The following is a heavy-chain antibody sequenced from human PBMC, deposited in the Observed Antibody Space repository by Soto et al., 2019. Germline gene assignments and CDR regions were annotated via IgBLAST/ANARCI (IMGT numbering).Heavy chain of an antibody. Sequence: PSETLSLTCAVYGGSVSGYYWSWIRQPPGKGLEWIGEINHSGSTNYNPSLKSRVTISVDTSKNQFSLKLSSVTAADTAVYYCASGCSSTSCDKYYFDYWGQGTLVTVSS. CDR3: ASGCSSTSCDKYYFDY. D-gene: IGHD2-2*01. CDR1: GGSVSGYY. CDR2: INHSGST. J-gene: IGHJ4*02. V-gene: IGHV4-34*01.